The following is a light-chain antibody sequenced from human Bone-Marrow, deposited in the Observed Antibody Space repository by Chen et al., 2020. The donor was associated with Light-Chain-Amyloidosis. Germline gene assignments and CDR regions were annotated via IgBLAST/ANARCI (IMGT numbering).Light chain of an antibody. J-gene: IGKJ4*01. CDR1: QSVSGY. CDR3: QQRANWPLT. Sequence: EFVLTQSPATLSLSPGERATLSCRASQSVSGYLAWYHLKPGQAPRLLIYDASNRAAGIPARFSGSGGGTDFTLTISSLEPEDFAVYYCQQRANWPLTFGGGTKVEI. CDR2: DAS. V-gene: IGKV3-11*01.